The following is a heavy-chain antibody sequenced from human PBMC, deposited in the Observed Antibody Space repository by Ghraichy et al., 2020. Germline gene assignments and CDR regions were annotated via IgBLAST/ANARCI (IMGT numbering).Heavy chain of an antibody. CDR2: ISIYNGKT. CDR3: ARDYAYAIDY. J-gene: IGHJ4*02. V-gene: IGHV1-18*01. CDR1: GYTFTN. D-gene: IGHD2-2*01. Sequence: ASVKVSCKTSGYTFTNISWVRQAPGHGLELMGWISIYNGKTNYAQKVQGRVTMTTDTSTSTAYMELRSLRSDATAVYYCARDYAYAIDYLGQGTLVTVSS.